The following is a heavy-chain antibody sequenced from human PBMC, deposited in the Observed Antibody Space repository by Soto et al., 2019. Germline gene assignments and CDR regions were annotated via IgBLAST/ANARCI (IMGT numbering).Heavy chain of an antibody. CDR1: GFTFSSYW. D-gene: IGHD4-17*01. V-gene: IGHV3-74*01. J-gene: IGHJ5*02. CDR2: INSDGSTT. Sequence: PGGSLRLSCAASGFTFSSYWMHWVRQAPGKGLVWVSRINSDGSTTLYAASVRGRFTISRDNAKNTLYLQMNSLRAEDTAVYYGARGHGDYFALLDPWGQGTLVTVSS. CDR3: ARGHGDYFALLDP.